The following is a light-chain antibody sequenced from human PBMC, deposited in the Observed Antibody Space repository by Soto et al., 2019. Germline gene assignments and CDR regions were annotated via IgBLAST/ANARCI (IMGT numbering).Light chain of an antibody. CDR2: DDS. V-gene: IGLV2-14*03. Sequence: QSALTQPASVSGSPGQPITISCSGTRSDVGGFISVSWYQHHPGQAPKLLIYDDSDRPSGVSNRFSGSKSGNTASLSISGLQAEDEADYYCSSFTTSSTVIFGGGTKLTVL. J-gene: IGLJ2*01. CDR3: SSFTTSSTVI. CDR1: RSDVGGFIS.